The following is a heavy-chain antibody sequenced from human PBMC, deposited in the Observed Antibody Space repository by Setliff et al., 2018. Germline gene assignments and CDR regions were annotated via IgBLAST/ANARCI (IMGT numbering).Heavy chain of an antibody. V-gene: IGHV3-33*08. CDR3: ARACSGSGCYAGLES. CDR1: GFTFSNYR. Sequence: PGGSLRLSCAASGFTFSNYRMHWVRQAPGKGLEWVAVIWHDGGNKYHADSVKGRFTISRDNSKNALYLQINSLRPEDTAVYYCARACSGSGCYAGLESWGQGTPVTVSS. CDR2: IWHDGGNK. D-gene: IGHD2-15*01. J-gene: IGHJ4*02.